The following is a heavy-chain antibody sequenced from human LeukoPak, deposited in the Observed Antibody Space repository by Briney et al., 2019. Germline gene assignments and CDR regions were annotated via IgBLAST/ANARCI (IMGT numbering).Heavy chain of an antibody. V-gene: IGHV3-23*01. CDR2: ISGSAIYT. CDR3: ARLPDGYSSGSDAFDI. CDR1: GFTFTNYA. Sequence: GGSLRLSCAASGFTFTNYAMSWVRQAPGKGLEWVSTISGSAIYTYYADSVKGRFTISRDNSKNTLYLQMNSLRAEDTAVYYCARLPDGYSSGSDAFDIWGQGTMVTVSS. J-gene: IGHJ3*02. D-gene: IGHD6-19*01.